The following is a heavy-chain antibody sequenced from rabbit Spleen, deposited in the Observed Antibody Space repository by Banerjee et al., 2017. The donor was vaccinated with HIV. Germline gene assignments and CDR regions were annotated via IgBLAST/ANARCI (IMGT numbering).Heavy chain of an antibody. CDR1: SLSFSSTYD. CDR2: IDGTIGAA. CDR3: ARGAGASGWGYDL. D-gene: IGHD4-1*01. Sequence: QSLEESGGDLVKPGASLTLTCTASSLSFSSTYDMCWVRQAPGKGLEWIGCIDGTIGAAYYANWASGRFTISKTSSTTVTLQMTSLTAADTATYFCARGAGASGWGYDLWGPGTLVTVS. V-gene: IGHV1S40*01. J-gene: IGHJ4*01.